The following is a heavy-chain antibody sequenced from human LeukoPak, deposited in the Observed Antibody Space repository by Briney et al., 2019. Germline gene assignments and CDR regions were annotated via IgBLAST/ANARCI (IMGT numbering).Heavy chain of an antibody. D-gene: IGHD1-26*01. J-gene: IGHJ3*01. CDR3: ATRPRELLSGIP. CDR2: ISVSGDIT. CDR1: GFSFSNYA. Sequence: GGCLRLSCAASGFSFSNYAMSWVRQAPGKGLEWVSGISVSGDITYYADSVKGRFTISRDNSKKTLYLQMSSLRAEDTAVYYCATRPRELLSGIPWGQGTMVTVYS. V-gene: IGHV3-23*01.